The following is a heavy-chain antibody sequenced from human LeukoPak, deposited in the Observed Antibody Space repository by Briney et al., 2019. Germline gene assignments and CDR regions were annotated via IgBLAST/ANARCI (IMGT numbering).Heavy chain of an antibody. V-gene: IGHV1-18*01. D-gene: IGHD4-17*01. CDR3: ARTHDYGDYEDY. Sequence: ASVKVSCKASGYTFTSYGISWVRQAPGQGPEWMGWISAYSTYNGNTNYAQKFQGRVTMTTDTSTSTAYMELRSLRSEDTAVYYCARTHDYGDYEDYWGQGTLVTVSS. CDR1: GYTFTSYG. J-gene: IGHJ4*02. CDR2: ISAYSTYNGNT.